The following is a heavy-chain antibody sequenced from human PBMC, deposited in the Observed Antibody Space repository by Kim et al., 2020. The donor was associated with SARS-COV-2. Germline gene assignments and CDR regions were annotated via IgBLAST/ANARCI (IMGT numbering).Heavy chain of an antibody. J-gene: IGHJ4*02. CDR2: IYSHGHT. D-gene: IGHD4-4*01. V-gene: IGHV4-4*07. CDR1: GESINNYY. Sequence: SETLSLTCTVSGESINNYYWNWIRQPAGKGLEWIGRIYSHGHTDYNPSLKSRVIMSKDTSKNQFSLRLTSVTAADTAVYYCARGKDYSNKFDYWGQGALVTVSS. CDR3: ARGKDYSNKFDY.